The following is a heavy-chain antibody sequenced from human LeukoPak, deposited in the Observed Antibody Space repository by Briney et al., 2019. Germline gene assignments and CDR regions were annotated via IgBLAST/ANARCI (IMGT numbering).Heavy chain of an antibody. CDR3: GRLETTVTSYFDY. D-gene: IGHD4-17*01. V-gene: IGHV4-34*01. Sequence: SETLSLTCAVYGGPFSGYWWTWIRQPPGKGLEWIGEINHSGSTNYNPTLKSRVTISIDTSKNHFSLKLSPVTAADTAVYYCGRLETTVTSYFDYGGEGTLVTVSS. CDR2: INHSGST. CDR1: GGPFSGYW. J-gene: IGHJ4*02.